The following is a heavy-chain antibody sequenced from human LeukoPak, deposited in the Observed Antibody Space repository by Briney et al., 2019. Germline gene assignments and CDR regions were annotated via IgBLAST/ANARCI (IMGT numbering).Heavy chain of an antibody. V-gene: IGHV4-39*01. J-gene: IGHJ4*02. Sequence: DPSETLSLTCTVSGGSISSRSYYWGWIRQPPGKGLEWIGSIFYSGTTYYNPSLKSRVTISVDTSKNQFSLRLSSVTAADTAVYYCARAYGYGDYGPFDYWGQGTLLTVSS. CDR2: IFYSGTT. CDR3: ARAYGYGDYGPFDY. D-gene: IGHD4-17*01. CDR1: GGSISSRSYY.